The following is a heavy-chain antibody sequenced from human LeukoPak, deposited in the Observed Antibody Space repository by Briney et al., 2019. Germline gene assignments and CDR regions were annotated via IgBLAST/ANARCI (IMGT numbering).Heavy chain of an antibody. Sequence: PSETLSLTCTVSGDSLSSSSYYWGWIRQPPGKGLEWIGSIYYSGSTYYNPSLKSRVTISVDTSKNQFSLKLSSVTAADTAVYYCARGIGGEYFQHWGQGTLVTVSS. J-gene: IGHJ1*01. CDR3: ARGIGGEYFQH. D-gene: IGHD3-3*01. CDR2: IYYSGST. CDR1: GDSLSSSSYY. V-gene: IGHV4-39*01.